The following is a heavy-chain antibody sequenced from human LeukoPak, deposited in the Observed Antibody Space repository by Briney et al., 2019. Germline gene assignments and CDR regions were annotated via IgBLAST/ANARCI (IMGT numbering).Heavy chain of an antibody. J-gene: IGHJ4*02. D-gene: IGHD4-17*01. CDR2: FDPEDGET. Sequence: ASVKVSCKVSGYTLTELSMHWVRQAPGKGLEGMGGFDPEDGETIYAQKFQGRVTMTEDTSTDTAYMELSSLRSEDTAVYYCATDAHYGDYALDFDYWGQGTLVTVSS. CDR3: ATDAHYGDYALDFDY. CDR1: GYTLTELS. V-gene: IGHV1-24*01.